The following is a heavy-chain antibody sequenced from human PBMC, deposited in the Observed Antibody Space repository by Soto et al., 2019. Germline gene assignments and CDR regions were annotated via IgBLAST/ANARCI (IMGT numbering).Heavy chain of an antibody. J-gene: IGHJ6*03. Sequence: SDTLSLTFEVSSGSISSSNGWGFCHQPPGKGLEWIGEIYHSGSTNYNPSLKSRVTISVDKSKNQFSLKLSSVTAADTAVYYCASSETYYDFWSGLPFYYMDVWGKGTTVTVSS. CDR2: IYHSGST. D-gene: IGHD3-3*01. CDR3: ASSETYYDFWSGLPFYYMDV. CDR1: SGSISSSNG. V-gene: IGHV4-4*02.